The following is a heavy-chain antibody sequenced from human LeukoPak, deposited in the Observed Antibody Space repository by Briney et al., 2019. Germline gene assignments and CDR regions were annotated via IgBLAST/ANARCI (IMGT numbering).Heavy chain of an antibody. J-gene: IGHJ4*02. D-gene: IGHD3-10*01. Sequence: QTGGSLRLSCAASGFTFSYYWMHWVRQAPGKGLVWVSRINSDGSSTDYADSVKGRFTISRDNAKNTLYLQMNSLRADDTAVYYCARGTGEFLRDWGQGTLVTVSS. V-gene: IGHV3-74*01. CDR1: GFTFSYYW. CDR2: INSDGSST. CDR3: ARGTGEFLRD.